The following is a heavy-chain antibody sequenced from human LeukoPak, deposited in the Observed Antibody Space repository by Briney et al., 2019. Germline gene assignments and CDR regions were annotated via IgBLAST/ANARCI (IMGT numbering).Heavy chain of an antibody. D-gene: IGHD6-19*01. J-gene: IGHJ3*02. Sequence: QTLSLTCTVSGDSISSPDYYWSWIRQPPGKALEWLALIYWDDDKRYSPSLKSRLTITKDTSKNQVVLTMTNMDPVDTATYYCAHSPRQWLVPGAFDIWGQGTMVTVSS. CDR3: AHSPRQWLVPGAFDI. V-gene: IGHV2-5*08. CDR2: IYWDDDK. CDR1: GDSISSPDYY.